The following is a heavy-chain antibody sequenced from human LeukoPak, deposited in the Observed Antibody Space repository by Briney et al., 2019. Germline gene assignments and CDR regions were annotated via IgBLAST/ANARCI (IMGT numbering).Heavy chain of an antibody. CDR1: GFTLSNYA. V-gene: IGHV3-23*01. CDR3: AEGGSNSWHQFDC. J-gene: IGHJ4*02. D-gene: IGHD2-2*01. Sequence: GGSLRLSCAASGFTLSNYAMSWVRQAPGKGLEWVSTISSSGDTTYSAASVKGRFSISRDNHKNTLYLQMNSLRAEDTAAYYCAEGGSNSWHQFDCWGQGALVSVSS. CDR2: ISSSGDTT.